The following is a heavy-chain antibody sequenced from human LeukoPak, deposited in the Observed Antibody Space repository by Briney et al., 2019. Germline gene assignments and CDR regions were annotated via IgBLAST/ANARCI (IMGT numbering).Heavy chain of an antibody. D-gene: IGHD2-2*01. V-gene: IGHV4-59*12. CDR1: GGSINNYY. CDR2: IYYSGST. Sequence: SETLSLTCTVSGGSINNYYWSWVRQPPGKGLEWIGSIYYSGSTYYNPSLKSRVTISVDTSKNQFSLKLSSVTAADTAVYYCARGHPPHCSSTSCPFYWGQGTLVTVSS. J-gene: IGHJ4*02. CDR3: ARGHPPHCSSTSCPFY.